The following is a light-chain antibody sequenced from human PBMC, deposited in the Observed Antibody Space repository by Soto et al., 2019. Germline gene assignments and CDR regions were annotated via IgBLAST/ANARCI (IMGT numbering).Light chain of an antibody. V-gene: IGKV3-20*01. CDR3: QQEYT. J-gene: IGKJ2*01. Sequence: EIVLTQSPGTLSLSPGERATLSCRASQSVSSSSLAWYQHNPGQAPRLLIFGASSRATGIPDRFSGSGSGTDFTLTISRLEPEDFAVYYCQQEYTFGQGTKLEIK. CDR1: QSVSSSS. CDR2: GAS.